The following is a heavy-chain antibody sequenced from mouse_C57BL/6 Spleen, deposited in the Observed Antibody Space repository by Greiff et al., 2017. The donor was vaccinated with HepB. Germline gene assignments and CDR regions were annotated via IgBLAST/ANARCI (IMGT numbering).Heavy chain of an antibody. V-gene: IGHV5-17*01. CDR3: ARRNYGSRYVWYFDV. D-gene: IGHD1-1*01. CDR1: GFTFSDYG. Sequence: EVQVVESGGGLVKPGGSLKLSCAASGFTFSDYGMHWVRQAPEKGLEWVAYISSGSSTIYYADTVKGRFTISRDNAKNTLFLQMTSLRSEDAAMYYCARRNYGSRYVWYFDVWGTGTTVTVSS. CDR2: ISSGSSTI. J-gene: IGHJ1*03.